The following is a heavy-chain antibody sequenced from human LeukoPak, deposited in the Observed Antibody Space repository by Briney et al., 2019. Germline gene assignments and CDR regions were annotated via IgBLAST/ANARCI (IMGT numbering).Heavy chain of an antibody. D-gene: IGHD3-22*01. CDR3: AVTPGDFYNSSGYYSLEIDY. CDR2: IRYDGSNK. CDR1: GFTFSSYG. V-gene: IGHV3-30*02. J-gene: IGHJ4*02. Sequence: PGGSLRLSCAASGFTFSSYGMHWVRQAPGKGLEWVAFIRYDGSNKYYADSVKGRFTISRDNSKNTLYLQMNSLRVEDTAVYYCAVTPGDFYNSSGYYSLEIDYWGQGTLVTVSS.